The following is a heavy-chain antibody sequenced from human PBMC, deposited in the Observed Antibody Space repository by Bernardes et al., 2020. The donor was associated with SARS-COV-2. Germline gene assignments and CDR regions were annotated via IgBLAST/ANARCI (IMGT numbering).Heavy chain of an antibody. CDR3: ARGDLKLLWFGELSWGGSGDYGMDV. D-gene: IGHD3-10*01. J-gene: IGHJ6*02. Sequence: GGSLRLSCAASGFTFSSYWMHWVRQAPGKGLVWVSRINSDGSSTSYADSVKGRFTISRDNAKNTLYLQMNSLRAEDTAVYYCARGDLKLLWFGELSWGGSGDYGMDVWGQGTTVTDSS. CDR1: GFTFSSYW. V-gene: IGHV3-74*01. CDR2: INSDGSST.